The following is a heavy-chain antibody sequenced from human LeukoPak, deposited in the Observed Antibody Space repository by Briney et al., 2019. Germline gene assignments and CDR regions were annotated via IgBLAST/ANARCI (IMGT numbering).Heavy chain of an antibody. J-gene: IGHJ5*02. CDR1: GGSISSGSYY. V-gene: IGHV4-61*02. D-gene: IGHD5-24*01. CDR3: ARGVVVEMATTNWFDP. CDR2: IYTSGST. Sequence: PSETLSLTCTVSGGSISSGSYYWSWIRQPAGKGLEWIGRIYTSGSTNHNPSLKSRVTISVDTSKNQFSLKLSSVTAADTAVYYCARGVVVEMATTNWFDPWGQGTLVTVSS.